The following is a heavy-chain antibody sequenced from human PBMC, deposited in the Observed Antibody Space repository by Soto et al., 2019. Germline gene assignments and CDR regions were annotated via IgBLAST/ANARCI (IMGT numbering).Heavy chain of an antibody. CDR3: ARDRGQDDDIVAVPAPLNYYGMDV. D-gene: IGHD2-2*01. CDR1: GGTFSSYA. J-gene: IGHJ6*02. V-gene: IGHV1-69*13. CDR2: IIPIFGTA. Sequence: SVKVSGKASGGTFSSYAISWVRQAPGQGLEWMGGIIPIFGTANSAQKFQGRVTITADESTSTAYMELSSLRSEDTAVYYSARDRGQDDDIVAVPAPLNYYGMDVWGQGTTVTVSS.